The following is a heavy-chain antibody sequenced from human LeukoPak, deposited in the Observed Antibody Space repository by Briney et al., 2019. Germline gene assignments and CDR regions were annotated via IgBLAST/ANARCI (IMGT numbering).Heavy chain of an antibody. D-gene: IGHD3-22*01. CDR2: IYYSGST. V-gene: IGHV4-39*07. Sequence: SETLSLTCTVSGGSISSSSYYWGWIRQPPGKGLEWIGSIYYSGSTYYNPSLRSRVTISVDTSKNQFSLKLSSVTAADTAVYYCARDITMIVVGHRKGYFDYWGQGTLVTVSS. CDR1: GGSISSSSYY. J-gene: IGHJ4*02. CDR3: ARDITMIVVGHRKGYFDY.